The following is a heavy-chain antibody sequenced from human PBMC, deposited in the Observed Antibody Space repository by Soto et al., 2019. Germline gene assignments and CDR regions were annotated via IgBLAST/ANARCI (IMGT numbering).Heavy chain of an antibody. CDR2: VNPNSGGT. Sequence: ASVKVSCKASGYTYTEYYIHWVRQAPGQGLEWMGWVNPNSGGTNYAQKFQGWVTMTRDTSISTVYMELSSLKSDDMAVYYCAREGAATANYGMDVWGQGTTVTVS. D-gene: IGHD6-13*01. J-gene: IGHJ6*02. CDR3: AREGAATANYGMDV. CDR1: GYTYTEYY. V-gene: IGHV1-2*04.